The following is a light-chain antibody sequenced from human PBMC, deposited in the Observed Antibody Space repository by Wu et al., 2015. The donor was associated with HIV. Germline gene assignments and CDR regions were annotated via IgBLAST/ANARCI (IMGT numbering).Light chain of an antibody. Sequence: MTQSPATLSVFPGERATLSCRASQRISSNLAWYQQKPGKAPKLLIYAASTLQSGVPSRFSGSGSGTDFTLTISCLQSEDFATYYCQQYYSYRYTFGQGTKLEIK. CDR3: QQYYSYRYT. CDR1: QRISSN. J-gene: IGKJ2*01. V-gene: IGKV1-8*01. CDR2: AAS.